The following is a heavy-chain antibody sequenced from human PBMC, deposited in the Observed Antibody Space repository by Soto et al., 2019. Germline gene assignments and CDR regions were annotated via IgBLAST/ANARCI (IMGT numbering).Heavy chain of an antibody. V-gene: IGHV1-8*02. J-gene: IGHJ6*02. Sequence: ASVKVSCKASGYTFTSYGINWVRQATGQGLEWMGWMNPNSGNTGYAQKFQGRVTMTRNTSISTAYMELSSLRSEDTAVYYCARGSPTLYSGSYRYYYYGMDVWGQGTTVTVSS. D-gene: IGHD1-26*01. CDR1: GYTFTSYG. CDR3: ARGSPTLYSGSYRYYYYGMDV. CDR2: MNPNSGNT.